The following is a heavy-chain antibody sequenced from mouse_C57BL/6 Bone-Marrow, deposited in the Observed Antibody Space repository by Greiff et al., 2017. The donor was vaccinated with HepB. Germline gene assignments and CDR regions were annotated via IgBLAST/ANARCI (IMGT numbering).Heavy chain of an antibody. CDR1: GYTFTSYW. Sequence: VKLQQPGAELVKPGASVKMSCKASGYTFTSYWITWVKQRPGQGLEWIGDIYPGSGSTNYNEKFKSKATLTVDTSSSTAYMQLSSLTSEDSAVYYCARRGYYYGSSYWYFDVWGTGTTVTVSS. V-gene: IGHV1-55*01. CDR3: ARRGYYYGSSYWYFDV. J-gene: IGHJ1*03. CDR2: IYPGSGST. D-gene: IGHD1-1*01.